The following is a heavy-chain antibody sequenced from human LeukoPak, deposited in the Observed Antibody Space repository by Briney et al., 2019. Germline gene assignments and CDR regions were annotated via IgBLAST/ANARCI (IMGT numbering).Heavy chain of an antibody. CDR2: IKQDGSEK. D-gene: IGHD3-10*01. V-gene: IGHV3-7*01. J-gene: IGHJ6*03. Sequence: GGSLRLSCAVSGFTFSSYWMSWVRQAPGKGLEWVANIKQDGSEKYYVDSVKGRFTISRDNAKNSLYLQMNSLRAEDTAVYYCARDTELLWFGEYKYYYYYMDVWGKGTTVTISS. CDR3: ARDTELLWFGEYKYYYYYMDV. CDR1: GFTFSSYW.